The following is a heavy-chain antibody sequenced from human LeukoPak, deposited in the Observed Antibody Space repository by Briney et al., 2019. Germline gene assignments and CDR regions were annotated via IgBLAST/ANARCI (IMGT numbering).Heavy chain of an antibody. CDR2: IWYDGSNK. J-gene: IGHJ4*02. Sequence: PGRSLRLSCAASGFTFSSYGMHWVRQAPGKGLEWVAVIWYDGSNKYYADSVKGRFTISRDNSKNTLYLQMNSLRAEDTAVYYCARTPRGDTYDILTGWNYWGQGTLVTVSS. D-gene: IGHD3-9*01. CDR1: GFTFSSYG. V-gene: IGHV3-33*01. CDR3: ARTPRGDTYDILTGWNY.